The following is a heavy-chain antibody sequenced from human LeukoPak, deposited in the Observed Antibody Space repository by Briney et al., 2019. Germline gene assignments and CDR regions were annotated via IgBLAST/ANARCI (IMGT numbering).Heavy chain of an antibody. CDR3: AREREVAAAGTILDY. CDR2: INGSGGRT. CDR1: GFTFSSYA. V-gene: IGHV3-23*01. Sequence: GSLRLSCAASGFTFSSYAMTWVRQAPGKGLEWVSGINGSGGRTYYAVSVKGRFTISRDNAKNSLYLQMNSLRAEDTAVYYCAREREVAAAGTILDYWGQGTLVTVSS. D-gene: IGHD6-13*01. J-gene: IGHJ4*02.